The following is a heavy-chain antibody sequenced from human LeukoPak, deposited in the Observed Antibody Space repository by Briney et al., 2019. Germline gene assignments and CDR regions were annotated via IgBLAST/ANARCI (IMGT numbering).Heavy chain of an antibody. Sequence: GGSLRLSCAASGFTFSDYYLSWIRQAPGKGLEWVSYISNSDSTTYYADSVKGRFTISRDNSKNTLYLQMNSLRAEDTAVYYCAKLTGDAYYYDSSGYYWGQGTLVTVSS. CDR3: AKLTGDAYYYDSSGYY. CDR1: GFTFSDYY. D-gene: IGHD3-22*01. J-gene: IGHJ4*02. CDR2: ISNSDSTT. V-gene: IGHV3-11*01.